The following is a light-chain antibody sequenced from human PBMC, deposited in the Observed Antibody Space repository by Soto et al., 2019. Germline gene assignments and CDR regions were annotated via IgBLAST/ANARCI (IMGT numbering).Light chain of an antibody. CDR2: GNS. CDR3: QSYDRSLSGSV. Sequence: QSVLTQPPSVSGAPGQRVTISCTGSSSNIGAGYDVHWYQQIPGTAPKLLIYGNSNRPSGVPDRFSGSKSGTSASLAITGLQAEDEAGYSCQSYDRSLSGSVFGGGTKVTVL. J-gene: IGLJ3*02. CDR1: SSNIGAGYD. V-gene: IGLV1-40*01.